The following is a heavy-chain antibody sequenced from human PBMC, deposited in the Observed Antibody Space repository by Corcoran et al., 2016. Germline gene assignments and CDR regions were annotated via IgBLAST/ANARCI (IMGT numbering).Heavy chain of an antibody. CDR1: GFTFSNAW. CDR3: TTVNPVVQLWLIWSYGMDV. J-gene: IGHJ6*02. D-gene: IGHD5-18*01. V-gene: IGHV3-15*07. Sequence: EVQLVESGGGLVKPGGSLRLSCAASGFTFSNAWMNWVRQAPGKGLEWVGRIKSKTDGGTTDYAAPVKGRFTISRDDSKNTLYLQMNSLKTEDTAVYYRTTVNPVVQLWLIWSYGMDVWGQGTTVTVSS. CDR2: IKSKTDGGTT.